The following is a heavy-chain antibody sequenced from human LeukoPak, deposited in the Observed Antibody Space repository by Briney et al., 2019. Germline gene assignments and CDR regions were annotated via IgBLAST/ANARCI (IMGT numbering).Heavy chain of an antibody. CDR3: TSLTYYYVSSGYYYDGAFDI. CDR1: GYTFTSYD. V-gene: IGHV1-8*01. CDR2: MNPNSGNT. J-gene: IGHJ3*02. Sequence: ASVKVSCKASGYTFTSYDINWVRQATGQGLEWMGWMNPNSGNTGYAQKFQGRVTMTRNTSISTAYMELSSLRSEDTAVYYCTSLTYYYVSSGYYYDGAFDIWGQGTMVTVSS. D-gene: IGHD3-22*01.